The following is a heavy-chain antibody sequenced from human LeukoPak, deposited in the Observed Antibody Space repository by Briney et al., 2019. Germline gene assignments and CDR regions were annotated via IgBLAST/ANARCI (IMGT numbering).Heavy chain of an antibody. CDR1: GGTFSSYA. V-gene: IGHV1-69*13. CDR2: IIPIFGTA. D-gene: IGHD6-19*01. Sequence: SVKVSCKASGGTFSSYAISWVRQAPGQGLEWMGGIIPIFGTANYAQKFQGRVTITADESTSTAYMELSSLRSEDTAVYYCARGRSSGWYGGDYDEANYFDYWGQGTLVTVSS. CDR3: ARGRSSGWYGGDYDEANYFDY. J-gene: IGHJ4*02.